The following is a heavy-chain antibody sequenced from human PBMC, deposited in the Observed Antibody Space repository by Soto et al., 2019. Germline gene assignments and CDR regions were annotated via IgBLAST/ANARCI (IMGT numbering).Heavy chain of an antibody. CDR2: LLYRGTA. V-gene: IGHV4-59*01. J-gene: IGHJ3*01. Sequence: QVQLQESGPRLVKPSETLSLTCSVSDSSMSPYYWTWFRQAPGKGLEWIGHLLYRGTATYNPALPGRVTISMDTSKKQVSLQLSSVIAADTAGYYCAREKDFILGGYAFGYWGPGTLVTVSS. CDR3: AREKDFILGGYAFGY. CDR1: DSSMSPYY. D-gene: IGHD1-26*01.